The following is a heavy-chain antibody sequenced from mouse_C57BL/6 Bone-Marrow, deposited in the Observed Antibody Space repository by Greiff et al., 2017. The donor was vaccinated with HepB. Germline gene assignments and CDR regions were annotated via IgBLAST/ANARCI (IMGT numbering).Heavy chain of an antibody. CDR1: GFTFSDYY. D-gene: IGHD2-3*01. CDR2: INYDGSST. CDR3: AREGGYDPPFAY. Sequence: DVKLVESEGGLVQPGSSMKLSCTASGFTFSDYYMAWVRQVPEKGLEWVANINYDGSSTYYLDSLKSRFIISRDNAKNILYLQMSSLKSEDTATYYCAREGGYDPPFAYWGQGTLVTVSA. V-gene: IGHV5-16*01. J-gene: IGHJ3*01.